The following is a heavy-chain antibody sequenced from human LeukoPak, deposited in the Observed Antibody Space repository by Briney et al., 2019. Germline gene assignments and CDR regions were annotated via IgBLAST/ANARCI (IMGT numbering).Heavy chain of an antibody. Sequence: GGSPRLSCAASGFTFSSYSMNWVRQAPGKGLEWVSFISSSSSYIYYADSVKGRSTISRDNAKNSLYLQMNSLRAEDTAVYYCARGEYGSGSYHIDYWGQGTLVTVSS. D-gene: IGHD3-10*01. CDR1: GFTFSSYS. J-gene: IGHJ4*02. CDR2: ISSSSSYI. V-gene: IGHV3-21*01. CDR3: ARGEYGSGSYHIDY.